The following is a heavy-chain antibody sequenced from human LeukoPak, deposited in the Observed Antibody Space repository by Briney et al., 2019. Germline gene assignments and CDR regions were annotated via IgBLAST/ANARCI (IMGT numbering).Heavy chain of an antibody. CDR2: IIPILGIA. CDR1: GGTFSSYA. CDR3: ASRLGNDAFDI. D-gene: IGHD6-19*01. Sequence: AASVKVSCKASGGTFSSYAISWVRQAPGQGLEWMGRIIPILGIANYAQKFQGRVTITADKSTSTAYMELSSLRSEDTAVYYCASRLGNDAFDIWGQGTMVTVSS. V-gene: IGHV1-69*04. J-gene: IGHJ3*02.